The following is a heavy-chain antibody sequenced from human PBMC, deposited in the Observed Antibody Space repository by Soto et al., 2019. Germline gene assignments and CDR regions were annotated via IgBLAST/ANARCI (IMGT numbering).Heavy chain of an antibody. V-gene: IGHV1-8*01. CDR3: ARASYHVMVRAYRENSFDP. J-gene: IGHJ5*02. D-gene: IGHD3-10*01. CDR2: MNPNSGNT. Sequence: RASVNVSFKSSGCTFTSYYINWVRPATGQGREWMGWMNPNSGNTGYAQKFQGRVTMTRNTSISTAYMELSSLRSEDTAVYYCARASYHVMVRAYRENSFDPWGQGTLVTVS. CDR1: GCTFTSYY.